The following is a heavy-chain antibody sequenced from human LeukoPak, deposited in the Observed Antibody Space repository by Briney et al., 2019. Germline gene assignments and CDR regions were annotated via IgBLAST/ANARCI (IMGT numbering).Heavy chain of an antibody. J-gene: IGHJ4*02. CDR3: ASPTISGSYYPGRDY. CDR1: GFTFSSYA. V-gene: IGHV3-23*01. D-gene: IGHD1-26*01. CDR2: ISGSGGST. Sequence: GASLRLSCAASGFTFSSYAMSWVRQAPGEGLEWVSAISGSGGSTYYADSVKGRFTISRDNSKNTLYLQMNSLRAEDTAVYYCASPTISGSYYPGRDYWGQGTLVTVSS.